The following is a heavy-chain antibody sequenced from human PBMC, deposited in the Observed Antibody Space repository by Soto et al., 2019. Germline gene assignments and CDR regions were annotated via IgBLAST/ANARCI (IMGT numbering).Heavy chain of an antibody. CDR3: AKSTYCNGGSCFPQY. CDR2: ISYDGSDQ. CDR1: TFTFSDFG. Sequence: QVQVEEFGGGVVQPGRSLRLSCAGPTFTFSDFGFHWVRQAPGKGLEGVAMISYDGSDQYYGDSVQGRFTIYRDDSKNTVYLQMNSLRAEDTAMYYCAKSTYCNGGSCFPQYWGPGTLVTVSS. J-gene: IGHJ4*02. D-gene: IGHD2-15*01. V-gene: IGHV3-30*18.